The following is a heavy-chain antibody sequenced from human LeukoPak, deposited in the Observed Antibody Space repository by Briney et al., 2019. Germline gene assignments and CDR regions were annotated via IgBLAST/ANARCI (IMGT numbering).Heavy chain of an antibody. V-gene: IGHV1-2*02. D-gene: IGHD6-19*01. Sequence: VASVTVSCKASGYTFTGYYMHWVRQAPGQGLEWMGWINPNSGGTNYAQKFQGRVTMTRDTSISTTYMELSRLRSDDTAVYYCARGRLAVARTGRGSYYYGMDVWGQGTTVTVSS. J-gene: IGHJ6*02. CDR3: ARGRLAVARTGRGSYYYGMDV. CDR1: GYTFTGYY. CDR2: INPNSGGT.